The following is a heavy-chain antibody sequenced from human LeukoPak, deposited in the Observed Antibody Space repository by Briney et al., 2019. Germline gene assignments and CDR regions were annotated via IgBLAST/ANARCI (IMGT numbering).Heavy chain of an antibody. V-gene: IGHV4-59*01. CDR1: GGSISSYY. J-gene: IGHJ4*02. CDR2: IYYTGST. D-gene: IGHD3-22*01. CDR3: ARAKQNYDSSGTVFDY. Sequence: PSETLSLTCTVSGGSISSYYWSWIRQPPGKGLEWIGYIYYTGSTDYNPSLKSRVTISVDTSKNQFSLKLSSVTAADTAVYYCARAKQNYDSSGTVFDYWGQGTLVTVSS.